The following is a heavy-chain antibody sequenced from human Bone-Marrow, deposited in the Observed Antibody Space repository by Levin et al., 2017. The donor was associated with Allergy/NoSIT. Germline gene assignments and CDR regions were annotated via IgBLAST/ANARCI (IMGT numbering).Heavy chain of an antibody. CDR1: GFAFGNYA. J-gene: IGHJ4*02. CDR2: ISSGAGST. CDR3: AKADLSSSWYSLFDY. Sequence: ASVKVSCAASGFAFGNYAMSWVRQAPGKGLEWVSTISSGAGSTYYAGSVKGRFTISRDNSKDTLSLQMTSLRAEDTALYYCAKADLSSSWYSLFDYWGQGTLVTVSS. V-gene: IGHV3-23*01. D-gene: IGHD6-13*01.